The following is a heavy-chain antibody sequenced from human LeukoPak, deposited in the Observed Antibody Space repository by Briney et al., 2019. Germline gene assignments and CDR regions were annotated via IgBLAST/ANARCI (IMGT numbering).Heavy chain of an antibody. CDR2: INHSGST. V-gene: IGHV4-34*01. Sequence: PSETLSLTCAVYGGSFSGYYWSWIRQPPGKGLEWIGEINHSGSTNYNPSLKSRVTISVDTSKNQFSLKLSSVTAADTAVYYCARFAVTTGYERGEDYWGPGTLVTVSS. D-gene: IGHD4-17*01. CDR1: GGSFSGYY. CDR3: ARFAVTTGYERGEDY. J-gene: IGHJ4*02.